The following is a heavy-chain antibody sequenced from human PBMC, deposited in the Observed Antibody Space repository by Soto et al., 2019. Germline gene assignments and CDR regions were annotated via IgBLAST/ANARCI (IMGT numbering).Heavy chain of an antibody. CDR1: GGSFDDFY. V-gene: IGHV4-34*02. CDR2: ISHDGGT. CDR3: ARGQLVWYGDLTPYHRDMDV. Sequence: QVQLQQWGAGLLRPSETLSLTCAVYGGSFDDFYWSWVRQSPGKGLEWVGEISHDGGTNYSPSLASRVSISVYTSKNQFSLHMRSVTAADTGLYYCARGQLVWYGDLTPYHRDMDVWGQGTTVTGSS. D-gene: IGHD3-10*01. J-gene: IGHJ6*02.